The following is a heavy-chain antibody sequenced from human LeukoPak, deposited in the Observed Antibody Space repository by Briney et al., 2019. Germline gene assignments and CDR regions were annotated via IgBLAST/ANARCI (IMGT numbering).Heavy chain of an antibody. V-gene: IGHV3-23*01. Sequence: PGRSLRLSCAASGFTFSGSAMSWVRRAPGKGLEWVSVISGSGGSTYYADSVKGRFTISRDNSKNTLYLQMNSLRAEDTAVYYCATARVAGMSLYYFDYWGQGTLVTVSS. J-gene: IGHJ4*02. CDR3: ATARVAGMSLYYFDY. CDR1: GFTFSGSA. D-gene: IGHD6-19*01. CDR2: ISGSGGST.